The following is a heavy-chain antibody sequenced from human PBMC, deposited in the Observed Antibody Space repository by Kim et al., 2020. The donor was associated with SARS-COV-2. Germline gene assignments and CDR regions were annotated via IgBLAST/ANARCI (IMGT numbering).Heavy chain of an antibody. CDR3: ATNLGDY. J-gene: IGHJ4*02. D-gene: IGHD1-1*01. CDR2: YYSGST. Sequence: YYSGSTNYNPSLKSRVTMSLDTSKNQFSLKLSSVTAADTAVYYCATNLGDYWGQGTLVTVSS. V-gene: IGHV4-59*08.